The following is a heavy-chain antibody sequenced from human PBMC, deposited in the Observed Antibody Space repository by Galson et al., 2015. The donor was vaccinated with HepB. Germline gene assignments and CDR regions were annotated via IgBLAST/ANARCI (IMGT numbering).Heavy chain of an antibody. CDR3: ARDPPLGAPFDY. V-gene: IGHV3-21*01. CDR2: ISSDSSYI. J-gene: IGHJ4*02. Sequence: SLRLSCAASGFSFNDYNMIWVRQAPGKGLEWVSSISSDSSYIYYADSVRGRFTISRDNAKKSLYLQMNRLRVEDTATYYCARDPPLGAPFDYWGQGTLVTVSS. D-gene: IGHD7-27*01. CDR1: GFSFNDYN.